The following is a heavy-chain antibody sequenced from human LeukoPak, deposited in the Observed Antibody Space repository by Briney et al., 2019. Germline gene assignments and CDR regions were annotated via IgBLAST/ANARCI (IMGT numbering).Heavy chain of an antibody. J-gene: IGHJ3*02. D-gene: IGHD2-2*01. V-gene: IGHV3-15*01. Sequence: GGSLRLSCAASGFTFSNAWMSWVRQAPGKGLEWVGRIKSKTDGGTTDYAAPVKGRFTISRDDSKNTLYLQMNSLKTEDTAVYYCTTGATDIVVVPAAPSAFDIWGQGTMVTVSS. CDR2: IKSKTDGGTT. CDR3: TTGATDIVVVPAAPSAFDI. CDR1: GFTFSNAW.